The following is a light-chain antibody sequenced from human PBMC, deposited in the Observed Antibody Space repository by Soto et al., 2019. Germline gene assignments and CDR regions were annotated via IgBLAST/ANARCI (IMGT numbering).Light chain of an antibody. CDR1: QTISTY. CDR3: QQSHGIPYT. J-gene: IGKJ2*01. V-gene: IGKV1-39*01. CDR2: APS. Sequence: DIQMTQSPSSLSASVGDRVTITCRASQTISTYLNWYRQKPGKAPKLLIYAPSTMQSGVPSKFSGSGSGRDFTLTISSLQPEDFATYFCQQSHGIPYTFGQGTKLEIK.